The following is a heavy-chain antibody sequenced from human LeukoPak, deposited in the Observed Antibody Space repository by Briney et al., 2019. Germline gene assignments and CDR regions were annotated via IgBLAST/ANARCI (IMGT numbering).Heavy chain of an antibody. CDR2: ISWNSGSI. V-gene: IGHV3-9*01. CDR3: AKGPYGEGAFDI. CDR1: GFTFDHYA. D-gene: IGHD4-17*01. Sequence: AGGSLRLSCAASGFTFDHYAMHWVRHAPGKGLEWVSGISWNSGSIGYADSVKGRFTISRDNAKNSLYLQMNSLRAEDTALYYCAKGPYGEGAFDIWGQGTMVTLSS. J-gene: IGHJ3*02.